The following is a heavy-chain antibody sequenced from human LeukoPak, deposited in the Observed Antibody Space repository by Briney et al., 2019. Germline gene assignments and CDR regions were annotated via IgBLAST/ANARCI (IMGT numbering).Heavy chain of an antibody. Sequence: SETLSLTCTVSGGSISSYYWSWIRQPPGKGLEWIGYIYYSGSTNYNPSLKSRVTISVDTSKSQFSLKLSSVTAADTAVYYCARHRVLEAEFDYWGQGTLVTVSS. V-gene: IGHV4-59*08. CDR1: GGSISSYY. D-gene: IGHD1-1*01. J-gene: IGHJ4*02. CDR2: IYYSGST. CDR3: ARHRVLEAEFDY.